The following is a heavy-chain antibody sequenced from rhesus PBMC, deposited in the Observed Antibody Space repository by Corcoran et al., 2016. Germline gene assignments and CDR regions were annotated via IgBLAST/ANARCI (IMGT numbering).Heavy chain of an antibody. Sequence: QVQLQESGPGLVKPSETLSLTCGVSGGSISGAYDWRWFRQAPGKGLEWIGQIYGGSGTTTYNPSLQNRVTISKDTSRNQFSLKLTSVTAADTAIFYCASRRPNAPFDYWGQGVLVTVSS. J-gene: IGHJ4*01. CDR3: ASRRPNAPFDY. CDR2: IYGGSGTT. V-gene: IGHV4-76*01. D-gene: IGHD7-45*01. CDR1: GGSISGAYD.